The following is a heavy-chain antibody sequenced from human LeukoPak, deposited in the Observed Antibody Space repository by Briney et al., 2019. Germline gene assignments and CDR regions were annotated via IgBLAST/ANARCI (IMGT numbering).Heavy chain of an antibody. V-gene: IGHV5-51*01. Sequence: GESLKISCKGSGYSFTSYWIGRVRQMPGKGLEWMGIIYPGDSDTKYSPSFQGQVTISADKSISTAHLQWSSLKASDTAMYYCARQEAAFSGTYRVWGQGTTVTVSS. CDR3: ARQEAAFSGTYRV. D-gene: IGHD1-26*01. J-gene: IGHJ6*02. CDR1: GYSFTSYW. CDR2: IYPGDSDT.